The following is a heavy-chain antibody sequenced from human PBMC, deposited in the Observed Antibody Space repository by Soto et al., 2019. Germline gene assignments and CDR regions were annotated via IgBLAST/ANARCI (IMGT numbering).Heavy chain of an antibody. CDR3: ARDLSTAMANYYFDY. V-gene: IGHV1-46*03. D-gene: IGHD5-18*01. CDR1: GYTFTSYY. Sequence: QVQLVQSGAEVKKPGASVKVSCKASGYTFTSYYMHWVRQAPGQGLEWMGIINPSGGSTSYAQKFQGRVTMTRDTSTSIVYMELSSLRSEDTAVYYCARDLSTAMANYYFDYWGQGTLVTVSS. CDR2: INPSGGST. J-gene: IGHJ4*02.